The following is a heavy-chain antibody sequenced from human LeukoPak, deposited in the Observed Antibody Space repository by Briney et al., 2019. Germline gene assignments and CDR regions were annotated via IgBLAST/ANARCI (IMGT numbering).Heavy chain of an antibody. CDR2: IWYDGSIK. CDR3: ARDKQQLSSYYHGMDV. Sequence: GGSLRLSCAASGFTFSSYTMNWVRQAPGKGLEWVAVIWYDGSIKYYADSVKGRFTISRDNSKNTLYFEMNSLRAEDTAVYYCARDKQQLSSYYHGMDVWGQGTTVTVSS. D-gene: IGHD6-13*01. V-gene: IGHV3-33*08. J-gene: IGHJ6*02. CDR1: GFTFSSYT.